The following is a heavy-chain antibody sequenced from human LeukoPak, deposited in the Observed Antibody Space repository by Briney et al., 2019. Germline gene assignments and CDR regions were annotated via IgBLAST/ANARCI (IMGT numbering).Heavy chain of an antibody. V-gene: IGHV3-21*01. CDR3: ARGPDYYDSSGYYSSY. J-gene: IGHJ4*02. D-gene: IGHD3-22*01. CDR2: ISSSSSYI. Sequence: GGSLRLSCAASGFTFSRYSINWVRQAPGKGLEWVSSISSSSSYIYYTDSVKDRFTIFRDNAKNSLYLQMNSLRAEDTAVYYCARGPDYYDSSGYYSSYWGQGTLVTVSS. CDR1: GFTFSRYS.